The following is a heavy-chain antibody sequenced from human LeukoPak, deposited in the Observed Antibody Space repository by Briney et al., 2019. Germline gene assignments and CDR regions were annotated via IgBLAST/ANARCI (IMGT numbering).Heavy chain of an antibody. CDR3: ARDLPPTHAFDI. V-gene: IGHV3-21*01. Sequence: AGPLRLSCAASGFTFSSYIMNWVRQAPGKGMDWVSSISSSSSYIYYADLVKGRFTISREHAKNSLYLQMNSLRAEDTAVYYCARDLPPTHAFDIWGQGTMVTVSS. J-gene: IGHJ3*02. CDR2: ISSSSSYI. CDR1: GFTFSSYI.